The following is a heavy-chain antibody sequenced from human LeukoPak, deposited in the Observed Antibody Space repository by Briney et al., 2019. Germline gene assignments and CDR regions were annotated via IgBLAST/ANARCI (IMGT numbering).Heavy chain of an antibody. CDR1: GFTFSSYS. Sequence: GGSLRLSCAASGFTFSSYSMNWVRQAPGKGLEWVANIKQDGSEKYYVDSVKGRFTISRDNAKNSLYLQMNSLRVEDTAVYYCARDEQAYWGQGTLVTVSS. CDR2: IKQDGSEK. V-gene: IGHV3-7*01. CDR3: ARDEQAY. D-gene: IGHD1/OR15-1a*01. J-gene: IGHJ4*02.